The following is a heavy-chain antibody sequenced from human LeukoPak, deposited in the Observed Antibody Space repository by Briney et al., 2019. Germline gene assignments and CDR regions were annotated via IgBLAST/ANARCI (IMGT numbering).Heavy chain of an antibody. D-gene: IGHD5-24*01. CDR3: AKDDAWLQYND. CDR1: GFTFSRHG. Sequence: GGSLRLSCAASGFTFSRHGMNWVRRAPGKGLEWVSGISPSGDIKYYVDSVKGRFTVSRDNSKNTLYLQINSLRDEDTAVYYCAKDDAWLQYNDWGQGTLVTVSS. J-gene: IGHJ4*02. CDR2: ISPSGDIK. V-gene: IGHV3-23*01.